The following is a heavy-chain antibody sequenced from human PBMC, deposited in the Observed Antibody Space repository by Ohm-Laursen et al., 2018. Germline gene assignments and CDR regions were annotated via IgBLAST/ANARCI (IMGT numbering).Heavy chain of an antibody. J-gene: IGHJ4*02. Sequence: GSLRLSCTASGFTFSGYRMNWVRQAPGKGLEWVSYISSSGSTIHYADSVKGRFTISRDNAKNSLYLQMNSLRAEDTAVYHCARDPVRGLTDYWGQGTLVTVSS. CDR1: GFTFSGYR. V-gene: IGHV3-48*03. CDR2: ISSSGSTI. D-gene: IGHD3-16*01. CDR3: ARDPVRGLTDY.